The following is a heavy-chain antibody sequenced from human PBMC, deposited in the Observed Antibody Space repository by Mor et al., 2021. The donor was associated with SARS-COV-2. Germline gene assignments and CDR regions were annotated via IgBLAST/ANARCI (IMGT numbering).Heavy chain of an antibody. CDR3: AKQGGERLYYSYYLDV. D-gene: IGHD3-10*01. Sequence: KGRFTVSRDNSKNTLYLQLNSLRVEDTAVYYCAKQGGERLYYSYYLDVWGKGTTVTVSS. J-gene: IGHJ6*03. V-gene: IGHV3-23*01.